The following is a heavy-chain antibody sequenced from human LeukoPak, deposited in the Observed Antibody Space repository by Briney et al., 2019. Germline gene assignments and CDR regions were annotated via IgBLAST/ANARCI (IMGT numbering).Heavy chain of an antibody. CDR3: ARSRAYDYHFDN. Sequence: SETLSLTCTVSGVSISSYYWSWIRQSPGKGMEWIGYIFYSGSTNYNPSLKSRVTISVDTSKNQFSLKLTSVTAADTAVYYCARSRAYDYHFDNWGQGTLVTVSS. CDR2: IFYSGST. D-gene: IGHD5-12*01. J-gene: IGHJ4*02. CDR1: GVSISSYY. V-gene: IGHV4-59*01.